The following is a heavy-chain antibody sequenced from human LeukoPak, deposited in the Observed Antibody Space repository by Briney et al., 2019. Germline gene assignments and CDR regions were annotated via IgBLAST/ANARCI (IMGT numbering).Heavy chain of an antibody. D-gene: IGHD5-12*01. Sequence: GAPVKVSCKASGGTFSTHGINWVRQAPGQGLEWMGGIIPIFGTTNYAQKFQGRVTITTDEPTSTGYMELRSLRSDDTAVYFCARGDSGYDYGFDYWGQGTLVTVSS. J-gene: IGHJ4*02. CDR3: ARGDSGYDYGFDY. CDR1: GGTFSTHG. V-gene: IGHV1-69*05. CDR2: IIPIFGTT.